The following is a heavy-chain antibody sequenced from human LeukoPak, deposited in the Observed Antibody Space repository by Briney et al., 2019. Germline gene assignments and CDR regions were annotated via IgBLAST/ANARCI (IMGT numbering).Heavy chain of an antibody. Sequence: SETLSLTCTVSGGSISSYYWSWIRQPPGKGLEWIGSIYYSGSTYYNPSLKSRVTISVDTSKNQFSLKLSSVTAADTAVYYCARHAGRIAAPLDYWGQGTLVTVSS. CDR1: GGSISSYY. D-gene: IGHD6-6*01. CDR2: IYYSGST. J-gene: IGHJ4*02. V-gene: IGHV4-39*01. CDR3: ARHAGRIAAPLDY.